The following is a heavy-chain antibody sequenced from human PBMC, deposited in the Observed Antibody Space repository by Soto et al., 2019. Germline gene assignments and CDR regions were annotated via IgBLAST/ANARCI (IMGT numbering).Heavy chain of an antibody. V-gene: IGHV4-30-4*01. Sequence: LSITCTVDGGSVSSGDYFLRWIGQPPGKGLEWIGYIYDSGSSYYNPSLKSRVTMSVDTSKNQFSLKLRSVTAADTAMYYCAREKGYISGPKNFDSWGQGTLVTVSS. D-gene: IGHD5-12*01. CDR2: IYDSGSS. CDR3: AREKGYISGPKNFDS. J-gene: IGHJ4*02. CDR1: GGSVSSGDYF.